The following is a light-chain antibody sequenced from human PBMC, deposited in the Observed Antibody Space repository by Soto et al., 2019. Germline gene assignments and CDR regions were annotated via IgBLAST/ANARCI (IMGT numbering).Light chain of an antibody. Sequence: DIQLTQSPSFLSASVGDRVTITCRASQGIRNYLAWYQQKPGRAPKLLIYIASTLQSGVPSRFSGSYSGTEFTLTITSLQPEDFATYYCQKYDNALYTFGQGTRLEIK. V-gene: IGKV1-9*01. CDR2: IAS. J-gene: IGKJ5*01. CDR3: QKYDNALYT. CDR1: QGIRNY.